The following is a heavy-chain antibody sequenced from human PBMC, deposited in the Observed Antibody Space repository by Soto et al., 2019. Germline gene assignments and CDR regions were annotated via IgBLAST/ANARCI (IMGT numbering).Heavy chain of an antibody. Sequence: EVQLLESGGGLVQPGGSLRLSCAASGFRLSDSAVSWVRQAPGKGLEWVSSLTVTGDSAFYSDSVKGRFTISRDISKSRLYLHMSSLRAEDTAVYYCAKNGCSYPACYPYYYYVDVWGRGTTVPFS. CDR3: AKNGCSYPACYPYYYYVDV. CDR1: GFRLSDSA. CDR2: LTVTGDSA. V-gene: IGHV3-23*01. J-gene: IGHJ6*03. D-gene: IGHD2-15*01.